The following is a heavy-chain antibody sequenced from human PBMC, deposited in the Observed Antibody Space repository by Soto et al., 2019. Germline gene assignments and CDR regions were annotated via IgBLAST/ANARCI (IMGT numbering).Heavy chain of an antibody. D-gene: IGHD2-21*02. Sequence: GESLKISCKGSGYSFTSYWISWVRQMPGKGLEWMGRIDPSDSYTNYSPSFQGHVTISADKSISTAYLQWSSLKASDTAMYYCARLPLVTANNGNSNWFDPWGQGTLVTVSS. CDR1: GYSFTSYW. J-gene: IGHJ5*02. CDR3: ARLPLVTANNGNSNWFDP. V-gene: IGHV5-10-1*01. CDR2: IDPSDSYT.